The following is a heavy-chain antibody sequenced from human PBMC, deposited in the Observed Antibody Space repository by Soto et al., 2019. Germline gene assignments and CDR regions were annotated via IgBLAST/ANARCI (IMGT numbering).Heavy chain of an antibody. CDR1: GFTFADYA. V-gene: IGHV3-9*01. CDR2: ISWNSGNI. CDR3: AKDVVWSGYSYYYGIDV. J-gene: IGHJ6*02. Sequence: SLRLSCAASGFTFADYAMHWVRQAPGKGLEWVSGISWNSGNIDYADSVKGRFTISRDNAKNSLYLQMNSLRPEDTALYYCAKDVVWSGYSYYYGIDVWGPGTTVTVSS. D-gene: IGHD3-3*01.